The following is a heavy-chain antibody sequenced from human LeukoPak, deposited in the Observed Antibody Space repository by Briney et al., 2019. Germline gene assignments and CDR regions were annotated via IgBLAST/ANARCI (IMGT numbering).Heavy chain of an antibody. Sequence: ASVKVSCKASGYTLTNYFMHWVRQAPGQVLEWVGRINPSGGSRTYAPKFQGRVAMTRDTSTSTVYMDLISLRSEDTAVYYCAREASGAFDYWGQGTLVTVSS. J-gene: IGHJ4*02. CDR1: GYTLTNYF. V-gene: IGHV1-46*01. CDR3: AREASGAFDY. D-gene: IGHD6-25*01. CDR2: INPSGGSR.